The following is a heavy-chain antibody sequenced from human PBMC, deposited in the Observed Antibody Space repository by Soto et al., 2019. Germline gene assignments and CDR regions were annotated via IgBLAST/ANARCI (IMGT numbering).Heavy chain of an antibody. CDR1: GGAISGYY. V-gene: IGHV4-4*07. D-gene: IGHD2-8*01. CDR3: ARDPGYCTNGVCPIFDF. CDR2: FYNSGTT. J-gene: IGHJ4*02. Sequence: PSETLSLTCTVTGGAISGYYWTWIRQPAGEGLEWIGHFYNSGTTNYSPALKSRVTISIDQSKNQFSPRLNSVTAADTAVYFCARDPGYCTNGVCPIFDFWGQGIPVTRLL.